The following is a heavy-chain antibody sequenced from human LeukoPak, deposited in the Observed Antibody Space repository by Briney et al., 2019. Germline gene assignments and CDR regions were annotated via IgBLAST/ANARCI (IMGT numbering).Heavy chain of an antibody. CDR1: GGSISSGSYY. Sequence: SETLSLTCTVSGGSISSGSYYWSWIRQPAGKGLEWIGRIYTSGSTNYNPSLKSRVTISVDTSKNQFSLKLSSVTAADTAVYYCARGGSYYDSSGYLSGYYMDVWGKGTTVTISS. V-gene: IGHV4-61*02. J-gene: IGHJ6*03. CDR2: IYTSGST. D-gene: IGHD3-22*01. CDR3: ARGGSYYDSSGYLSGYYMDV.